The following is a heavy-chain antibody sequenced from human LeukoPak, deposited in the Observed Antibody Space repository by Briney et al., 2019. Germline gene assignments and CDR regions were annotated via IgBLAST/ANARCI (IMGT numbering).Heavy chain of an antibody. D-gene: IGHD3-3*01. CDR1: GYSFATYW. Sequence: GESLKISCKGSGYSFATYWIGWVRQMPGKGLEWMGIINPGDSDARYSPSFQGQVTISADKSITTAYLQWRSLKASDTAMYYCARKVLWSGYLHYFDHWGQGTLVTVSS. CDR2: INPGDSDA. V-gene: IGHV5-51*01. J-gene: IGHJ4*02. CDR3: ARKVLWSGYLHYFDH.